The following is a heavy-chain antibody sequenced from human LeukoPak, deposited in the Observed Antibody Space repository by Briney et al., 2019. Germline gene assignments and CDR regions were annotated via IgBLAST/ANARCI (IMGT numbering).Heavy chain of an antibody. Sequence: GGSLRLSCAASGFTFSSYGMNWVRQAPGKGLEWVSAISRNSDYTHYSDSVKGRFTISRDNAKNSLYLQLNSLRAEDSAVYYCARDGPKYYGMDVWGQGTTVTVSS. CDR1: GFTFSSYG. CDR2: ISRNSDYT. V-gene: IGHV3-21*01. CDR3: ARDGPKYYGMDV. J-gene: IGHJ6*02.